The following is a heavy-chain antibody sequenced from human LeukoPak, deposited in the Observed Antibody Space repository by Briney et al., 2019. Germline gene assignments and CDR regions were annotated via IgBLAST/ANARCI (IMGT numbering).Heavy chain of an antibody. V-gene: IGHV6-1*01. CDR3: ARDMITFGGVIVSLDY. D-gene: IGHD3-16*02. Sequence: SQTLSLTCAISGDSVSSNSAAWTWIRQSPSRGLEWLGRTYYRSKWYNDYAVSVKSRITINPDTSKNQFSLQLNSVTPEDTAVYYCARDMITFGGVIVSLDYWGQGTLVTVSS. CDR1: GDSVSSNSAA. J-gene: IGHJ4*02. CDR2: TYYRSKWYN.